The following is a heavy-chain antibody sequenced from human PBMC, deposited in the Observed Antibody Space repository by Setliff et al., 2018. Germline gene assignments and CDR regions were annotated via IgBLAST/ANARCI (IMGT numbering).Heavy chain of an antibody. Sequence: SETLRLSCAASGFTFSRAYMNWIRQPPGKGLEWIGEIHHSGSTKYNPSLKSRVTISVDTSKNQFSLRLSSVTAADTAVYYCARLRKAVDGINFPRYMDVWGKGTTVTVSS. V-gene: IGHV4-34*01. CDR2: IHHSGST. CDR3: ARLRKAVDGINFPRYMDV. J-gene: IGHJ6*04. D-gene: IGHD6-19*01. CDR1: GFTFSRAY.